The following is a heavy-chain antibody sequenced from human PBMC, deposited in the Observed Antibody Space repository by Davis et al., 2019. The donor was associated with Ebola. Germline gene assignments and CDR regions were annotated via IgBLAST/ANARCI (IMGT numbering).Heavy chain of an antibody. Sequence: ASVQVSCQASGYTFTNYDVNWVRQATGQGLEWMGWINPKSGNTGYAQKFQGRVTITRDTSISTAYMELSSLRSEDTAVYYCTRGLRYSYWGQGTLVTVSS. V-gene: IGHV1-8*03. CDR2: INPKSGNT. CDR3: TRGLRYSY. D-gene: IGHD2-15*01. CDR1: GYTFTNYD. J-gene: IGHJ4*02.